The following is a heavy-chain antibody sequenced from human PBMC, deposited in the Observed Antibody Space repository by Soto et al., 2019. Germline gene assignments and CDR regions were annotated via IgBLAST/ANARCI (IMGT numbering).Heavy chain of an antibody. CDR1: GASIITVNW. CDR3: ARASASSKLRGVVIN. J-gene: IGHJ4*02. V-gene: IGHV4-4*02. Sequence: QVQLQESGPGLVKPSGTLSLTCALSGASIITVNWWSWVRQPXGKEMEWIGEIYHSGNTNFNPSVKSRVTISVDTSKNQFSLTVSSVTAADTAIYYCARASASSKLRGVVINWGQGTLVTVSS. D-gene: IGHD3-10*01. CDR2: IYHSGNT.